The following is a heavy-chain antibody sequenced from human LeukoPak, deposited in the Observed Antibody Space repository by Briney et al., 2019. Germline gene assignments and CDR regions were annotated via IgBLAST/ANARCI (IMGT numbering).Heavy chain of an antibody. D-gene: IGHD2-21*02. CDR3: AKEPRGGGDLDYFDY. V-gene: IGHV3-23*01. J-gene: IGHJ4*02. CDR2: ISGSGGST. CDR1: EFTFSSYA. Sequence: PGGSLRLSCAASEFTFSSYAMSWVRQAPGKGLEWVSAISGSGGSTYYADSVKGRFTISRDNSKNTLYLQMNSLRAEDTAVYYCAKEPRGGGDLDYFDYWGQGTLVTVSS.